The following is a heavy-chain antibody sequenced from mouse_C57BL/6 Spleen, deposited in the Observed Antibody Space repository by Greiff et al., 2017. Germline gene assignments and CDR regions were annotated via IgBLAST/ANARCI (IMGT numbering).Heavy chain of an antibody. CDR2: IDPSDSYT. D-gene: IGHD4-1*01. V-gene: IGHV1-69*01. CDR3: ARSGWDRDAMDY. J-gene: IGHJ4*01. Sequence: QVQLKQPGAELVMPGASVKLSCKASGYTFTSYWMHWVKQRPGQGLEWIGEIDPSDSYTNYNQKFKGKSTLTVDKSSSTAYMQLSSLTSEDSAVYYCARSGWDRDAMDYWGQGTSVTVSS. CDR1: GYTFTSYW.